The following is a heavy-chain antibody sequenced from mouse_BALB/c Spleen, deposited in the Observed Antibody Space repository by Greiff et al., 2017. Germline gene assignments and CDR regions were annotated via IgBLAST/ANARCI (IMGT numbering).Heavy chain of an antibody. J-gene: IGHJ4*01. CDR2: ISSGGGST. Sequence: EVKVEESGGGLVKPGGSLKLSCAASGFAFSSYDMSWVRQTPEKRLEWVAYISSGGGSTYYPDTVKGRFTISRDNAKNTLYLQMSSLKSEDTAMYYCARQGDDRAMDYWGQGTSVTVSS. V-gene: IGHV5-12-1*01. CDR1: GFAFSSYD. CDR3: ARQGDDRAMDY. D-gene: IGHD2-2*01.